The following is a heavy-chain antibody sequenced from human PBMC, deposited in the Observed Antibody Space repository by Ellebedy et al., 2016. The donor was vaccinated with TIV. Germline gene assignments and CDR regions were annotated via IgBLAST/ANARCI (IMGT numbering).Heavy chain of an antibody. CDR3: ARAGLDDILTNGFNY. Sequence: PSETLSLTCAASGFTFSIYGMHWVRQAPGKGLEWVGIIWHDGSHSYYADSVKGRFTISRDNAKNSLYLQMNSLRAEDTAVYYCARAGLDDILTNGFNYWGQGTLVTVSS. CDR1: GFTFSIYG. V-gene: IGHV3-33*01. CDR2: IWHDGSHS. D-gene: IGHD3-9*01. J-gene: IGHJ4*02.